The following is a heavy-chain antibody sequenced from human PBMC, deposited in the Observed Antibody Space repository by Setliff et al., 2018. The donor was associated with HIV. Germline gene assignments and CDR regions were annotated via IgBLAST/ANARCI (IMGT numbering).Heavy chain of an antibody. CDR1: GYTFTGYY. CDR2: INPNNGGT. V-gene: IGHV1-2*02. CDR3: ASGSYSSSSELAFDY. Sequence: GASVKVSCKASGYTFTGYYMHWVRQAPGQGLEWMGWINPNNGGTNYAQKFQGRVTMTRDTSISTAYMELSRLRSDDTAVYYCASGSYSSSSELAFDYWGQGTLVTSPQ. J-gene: IGHJ4*02. D-gene: IGHD6-13*01.